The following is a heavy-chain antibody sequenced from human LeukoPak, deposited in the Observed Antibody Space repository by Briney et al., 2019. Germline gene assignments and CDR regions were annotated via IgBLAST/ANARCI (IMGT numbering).Heavy chain of an antibody. J-gene: IGHJ4*02. Sequence: ASVKVSCKASGYTFTSYDINWVRQATGQGLEWMGWMNPNSGNTGYAQKFQGRVTMTRNTSISTAYMELSSLRSEDTAVYYCAVPGIAAKGYFDYWGQGTLVTVSS. CDR3: AVPGIAAKGYFDY. V-gene: IGHV1-8*01. CDR1: GYTFTSYD. D-gene: IGHD6-13*01. CDR2: MNPNSGNT.